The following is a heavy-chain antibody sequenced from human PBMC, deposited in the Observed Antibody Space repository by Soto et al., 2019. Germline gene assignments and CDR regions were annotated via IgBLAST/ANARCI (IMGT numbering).Heavy chain of an antibody. Sequence: QVQLVESGGGLVKPGGSLRLSCAASGFAFSDPYMSWIRQAPGKGLEWISYISSSGSTIYYADSVKGRFTISRVNAKKSLYLQMDSLTADDTAVYYCARGGASVTTPFDYWGQGTQVTVSS. CDR3: ARGGASVTTPFDY. D-gene: IGHD4-17*01. CDR2: ISSSGSTI. J-gene: IGHJ4*02. V-gene: IGHV3-11*01. CDR1: GFAFSDPY.